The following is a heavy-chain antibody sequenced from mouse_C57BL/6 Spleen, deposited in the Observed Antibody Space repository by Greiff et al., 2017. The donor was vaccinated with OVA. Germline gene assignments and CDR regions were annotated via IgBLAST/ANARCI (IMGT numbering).Heavy chain of an antibody. V-gene: IGHV1-81*01. CDR2: IYPRSGNT. J-gene: IGHJ3*01. CDR3: ARSGDYDIGPFAY. CDR1: GYTFTSYG. D-gene: IGHD2-4*01. Sequence: VKLQESGAELARPGASVKLSCKASGYTFTSYGISWVKQRTGQGLEWIGEIYPRSGNTYYNEKFKGKATLTADKSSSTAYMELRSLTSEDSAVYFCARSGDYDIGPFAYWGQGTLVTVSA.